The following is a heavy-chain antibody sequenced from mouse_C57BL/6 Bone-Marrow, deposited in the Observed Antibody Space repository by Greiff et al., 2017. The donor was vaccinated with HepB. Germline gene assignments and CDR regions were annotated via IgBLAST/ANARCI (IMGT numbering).Heavy chain of an antibody. CDR3: AKGCIKGYAMDY. CDR2: IWRGGST. CDR1: GFSLTSYG. J-gene: IGHJ4*01. Sequence: VQLVESGPGLVQPSQSLSITCPVSGFSLTSYGVHWVRQSPGKGLEWLGVIWRGGSTDYNAAFMSRLSITKDNSKSQVFFKMNSLQADDTAIYYCAKGCIKGYAMDYWGQGTSVTVSS. V-gene: IGHV2-5*01.